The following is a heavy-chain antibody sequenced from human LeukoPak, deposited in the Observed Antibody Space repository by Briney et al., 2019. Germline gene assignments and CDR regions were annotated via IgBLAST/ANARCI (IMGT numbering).Heavy chain of an antibody. V-gene: IGHV3-66*01. Sequence: GGSLRLSCAASGFTVSSNYMSWVRQAPGKGLEWVSVIFSGGGTYYADSVKGRFTISRDNSKSTLYLQMNSLRAEDTAVYYCARGVYVAYGFDYWGQGALVTVSS. CDR2: IFSGGGT. D-gene: IGHD4-17*01. J-gene: IGHJ4*02. CDR1: GFTVSSNY. CDR3: ARGVYVAYGFDY.